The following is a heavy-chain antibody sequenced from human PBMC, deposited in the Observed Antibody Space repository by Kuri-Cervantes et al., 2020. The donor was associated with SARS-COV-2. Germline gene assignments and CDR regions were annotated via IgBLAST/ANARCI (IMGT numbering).Heavy chain of an antibody. Sequence: ASVKVSCKASGYTFTSYGISWVRQAPGQGLEWMGWISAYNGNTNYAQKLQGRVTMTTDTSTSTAYMELRSLRSDDTAVYYCARGRFNWNDGSYCFDYWGQGTLVTVSS. CDR1: GYTFTSYG. V-gene: IGHV1-18*01. D-gene: IGHD1-1*01. CDR2: ISAYNGNT. J-gene: IGHJ4*02. CDR3: ARGRFNWNDGSYCFDY.